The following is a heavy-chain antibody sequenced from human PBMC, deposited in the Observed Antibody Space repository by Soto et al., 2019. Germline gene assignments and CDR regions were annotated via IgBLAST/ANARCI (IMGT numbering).Heavy chain of an antibody. CDR3: ARGIYCSGGSCYGNWFDP. D-gene: IGHD2-15*01. CDR1: GFSISSGDYY. Sequence: SETLSLTWTVSGFSISSGDYYWSWIRQPPGKGLEWIGYIYYSGSTYYNPSLKSRVTISVDTSKNQFSLKLSSVTAADTAVYYCARGIYCSGGSCYGNWFDPWGQGTLVTVSS. CDR2: IYYSGST. V-gene: IGHV4-30-4*01. J-gene: IGHJ5*02.